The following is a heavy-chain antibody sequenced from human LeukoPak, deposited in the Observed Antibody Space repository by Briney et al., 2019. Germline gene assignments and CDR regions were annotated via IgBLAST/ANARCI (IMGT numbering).Heavy chain of an antibody. CDR2: IYYSGST. Sequence: SQTLSLTCTVSGGSISSYYWSWIRQPPGKGLEWIGYIYYSGSTNYNPSLKSRVTISVDTSKNQFSLKLSSVTAADTAVYYCARGSVGGEQTSKKYYYDPFDYWGQGTLVTVSS. V-gene: IGHV4-59*12. CDR3: ARGSVGGEQTSKKYYYDPFDY. CDR1: GGSISSYY. J-gene: IGHJ4*02. D-gene: IGHD3-22*01.